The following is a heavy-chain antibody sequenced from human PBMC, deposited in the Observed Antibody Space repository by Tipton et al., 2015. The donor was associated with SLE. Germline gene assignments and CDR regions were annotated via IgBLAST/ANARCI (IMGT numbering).Heavy chain of an antibody. CDR2: IYTSGST. J-gene: IGHJ3*02. CDR1: GGSISSSSYY. CDR3: ARGGEDPFDI. Sequence: TLSLTCTVSGGSISSSSYYWSWIRQPAGKGLEWIGHIYTSGSTNYNPSLKSRVTISVDTSKNQFSLKLSSVTAADTAVYYCARGGEDPFDIWGQGTMVTVSS. V-gene: IGHV4-61*09.